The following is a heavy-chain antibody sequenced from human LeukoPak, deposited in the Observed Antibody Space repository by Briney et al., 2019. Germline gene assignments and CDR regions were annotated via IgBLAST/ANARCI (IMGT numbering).Heavy chain of an antibody. CDR2: IKWNGGST. D-gene: IGHD2-15*01. J-gene: IGHJ4*02. V-gene: IGHV3-20*04. Sequence: GGSLRLSCVASGFTFDDHGMSWVRQAPGKGPEWVSGIKWNGGSTGYADSVKGRFTISRDNAKNSLHLQMNSLRAEDTALYYCARDGGDCSGDSCYVDYWGQGTLVTVSS. CDR3: ARDGGDCSGDSCYVDY. CDR1: GFTFDDHG.